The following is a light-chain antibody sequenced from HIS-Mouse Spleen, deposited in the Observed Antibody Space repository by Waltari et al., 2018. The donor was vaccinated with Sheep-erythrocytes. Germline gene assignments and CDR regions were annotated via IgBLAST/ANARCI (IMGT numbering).Light chain of an antibody. V-gene: IGLV3-1*01. CDR3: QAWDSSTAWV. Sequence: VMTQSPLSLPVTLGQPASISCRSSQSLVYSDGNTYLNWFQQKPGQSPVLVIYQDSKRPSGMPERFSGSNSGNTATLTISGTQAMDEADYYCQAWDSSTAWVFGGGTKLTVL. CDR2: QDS. J-gene: IGLJ3*02. CDR1: SDGNT.